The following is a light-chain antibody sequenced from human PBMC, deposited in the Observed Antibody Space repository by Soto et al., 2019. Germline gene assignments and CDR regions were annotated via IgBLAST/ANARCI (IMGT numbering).Light chain of an antibody. CDR2: EGS. V-gene: IGLV2-23*01. Sequence: QSVVTQPASVSRSPGQSITVSCRGSISDVGSSGPVSWYQQHPGQVPKLIIYEGSRRPSGVSSRFSGSKTGNTASLTITGLQAEDEANYYCCSNVGARTYVFGTGTKVTVL. J-gene: IGLJ1*01. CDR1: ISDVGSSGP. CDR3: CSNVGARTYV.